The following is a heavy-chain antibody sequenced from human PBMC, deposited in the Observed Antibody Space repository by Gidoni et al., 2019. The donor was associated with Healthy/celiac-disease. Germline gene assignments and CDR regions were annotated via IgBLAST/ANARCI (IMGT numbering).Heavy chain of an antibody. CDR1: GGSFRSYA. D-gene: IGHD2-2*01. J-gene: IGHJ4*02. Sequence: QVQLVQSGAAVQKPGSSVKVPCRAYGGSFRSYAHSWVRQTRGPGLEWMGRIIPILGIANYAQKFQGSVTITANKATSTAYMELSSLRSEDTAVYSCARELANYCSSTSCYQPFDYWGQGTLVTVSS. CDR3: ARELANYCSSTSCYQPFDY. CDR2: IIPILGIA. V-gene: IGHV1-69*04.